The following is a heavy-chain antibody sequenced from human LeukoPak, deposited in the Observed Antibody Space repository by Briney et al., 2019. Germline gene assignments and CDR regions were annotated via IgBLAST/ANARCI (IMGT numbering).Heavy chain of an antibody. Sequence: GRCLRLAWSAAVFTLSTYWVGCVRHDAGEWRGWVSTIKIDGSETYYVYSVKGRFNTSSDNAKTSLYLQMNSLRAEDTAVYYCARDLSGVTGYTYARGIDYWGQGTLATVSS. D-gene: IGHD5-18*01. J-gene: IGHJ4*02. CDR2: IKIDGSET. V-gene: IGHV3-7*01. CDR3: ARDLSGVTGYTYARGIDY. CDR1: VFTLSTYW.